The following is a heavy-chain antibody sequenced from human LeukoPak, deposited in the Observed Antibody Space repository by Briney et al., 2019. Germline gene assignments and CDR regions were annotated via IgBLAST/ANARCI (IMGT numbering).Heavy chain of an antibody. V-gene: IGHV3-48*03. J-gene: IGHJ3*02. CDR3: ARGRLVDNAFDI. CDR1: GFTFSSYE. CDR2: ISSSGSTI. Sequence: GGSLRLSCAASGFTFSSYEMNWVRQAPGKGLEWVSYISSSGSTIYYADSVKGRFTISRDNAKNSLYLQMNSLRAEDTAVYYCARGRLVDNAFDIWGQGTMVTVSS. D-gene: IGHD3-9*01.